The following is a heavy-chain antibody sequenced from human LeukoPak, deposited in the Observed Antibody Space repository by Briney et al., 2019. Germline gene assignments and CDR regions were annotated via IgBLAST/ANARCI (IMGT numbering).Heavy chain of an antibody. CDR1: GGSFSGYY. J-gene: IGHJ4*02. D-gene: IGHD3-10*01. Sequence: SETLSLTCAVYGGSFSGYYWSWIRQPPGKGLEWIGEIDHSGSTNYNPSLKSRVTISVDTSKNQFSLKLSSVTAADTAVYYCARFTLYYYGSGSLNAYYFDYWGQGTLVTVSS. CDR3: ARFTLYYYGSGSLNAYYFDY. V-gene: IGHV4-34*01. CDR2: IDHSGST.